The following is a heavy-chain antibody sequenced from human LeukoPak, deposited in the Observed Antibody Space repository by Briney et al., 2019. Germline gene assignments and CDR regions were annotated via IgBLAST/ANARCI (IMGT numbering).Heavy chain of an antibody. CDR3: ARAAYYGSSNWFDP. CDR1: GGSISSYY. V-gene: IGHV4-4*07. CDR2: ICTSGST. Sequence: PSETLSLTCTVSGGSISSYYWSWIRQPAGKGLEWIGRICTSGSTNYNPSLKSRVTMSVDTSKNQFSLKLSSVTAADTAVYYCARAAYYGSSNWFDPWGQGTLVTVSS. D-gene: IGHD3-10*01. J-gene: IGHJ5*02.